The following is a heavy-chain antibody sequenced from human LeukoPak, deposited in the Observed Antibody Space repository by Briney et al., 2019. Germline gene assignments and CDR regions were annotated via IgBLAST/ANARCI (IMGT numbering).Heavy chain of an antibody. CDR3: ARDFGGYYYYMDV. Sequence: PGGSLRLSCAASGFTFSSYSMNWVRQAPGKGLEWVSSISSSSSYIYYADSVKGRFTISRDNAKNSLYLQMNSLRAEDTAVYYCARDFGGYYYYMDVWGKGTTVTVSS. D-gene: IGHD3-16*01. CDR1: GFTFSSYS. V-gene: IGHV3-21*01. J-gene: IGHJ6*03. CDR2: ISSSSSYI.